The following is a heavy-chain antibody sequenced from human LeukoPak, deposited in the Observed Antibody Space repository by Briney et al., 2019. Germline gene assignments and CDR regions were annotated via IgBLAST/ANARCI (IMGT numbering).Heavy chain of an antibody. D-gene: IGHD5-18*01. J-gene: IGHJ4*02. CDR2: IYYSGST. V-gene: IGHV4-39*01. CDR1: GGSISSGSYY. CDR3: ARRDTAMVIDY. Sequence: SETLSLTCSVSGGSISSGSYYWDWIRQPPGKGLEWIGSIYYSGSTYYNPSLKSRVTISVDTSKNQFSLKLSSVTAADTAVYYCARRDTAMVIDYWGQGTLVTASS.